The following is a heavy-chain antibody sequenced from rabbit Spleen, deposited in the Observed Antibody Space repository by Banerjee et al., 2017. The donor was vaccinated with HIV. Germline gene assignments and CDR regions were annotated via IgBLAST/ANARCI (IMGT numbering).Heavy chain of an antibody. CDR1: GFSLNYKYV. CDR3: ARNYVNVFDP. CDR2: IDTSDGDT. J-gene: IGHJ2*01. Sequence: QEHLVESGGGLVKPGGSLALTCKASGFSLNYKYVMCWVRQAPGKGLEWIACIDTSDGDTDYANWPKGRFTISKASSTTVTLKMTSLTAADTATYFCARNYVNVFDPWGPGTLVTVS. V-gene: IGHV1S45*01. D-gene: IGHD1-1*01.